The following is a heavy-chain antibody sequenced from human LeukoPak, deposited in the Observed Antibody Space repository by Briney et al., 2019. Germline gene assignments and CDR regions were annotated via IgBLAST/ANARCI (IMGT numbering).Heavy chain of an antibody. V-gene: IGHV4-59*08. CDR3: ARLQQWLDTYYFDY. J-gene: IGHJ4*02. Sequence: SETLSLTCTVSGGSIGSYYWSWIRQPPGKGLEWIGYIYYSGSTNYNPSLKSRVTISVDTSKNQFSLKLSSVTAADTAVYYCARLQQWLDTYYFDYRGQGTLVTVSS. CDR1: GGSIGSYY. CDR2: IYYSGST. D-gene: IGHD6-19*01.